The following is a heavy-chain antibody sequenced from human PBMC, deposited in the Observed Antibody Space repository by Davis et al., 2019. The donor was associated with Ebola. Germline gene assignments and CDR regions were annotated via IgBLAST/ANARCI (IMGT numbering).Heavy chain of an antibody. CDR1: GFTFDDYA. J-gene: IGHJ6*02. V-gene: IGHV3-9*01. CDR2: ISWNSGSI. Sequence: PGGSLRLSCAASGFTFDDYAMHWVRQAPGKGLEWVSGISWNSGSIGYADSVKGRFTISRDNAKNSLYLQMNSLRAEDTALYYCAKLWDSYCSRTSCLDVWGQGTTVTVSS. D-gene: IGHD2-2*01. CDR3: AKLWDSYCSRTSCLDV.